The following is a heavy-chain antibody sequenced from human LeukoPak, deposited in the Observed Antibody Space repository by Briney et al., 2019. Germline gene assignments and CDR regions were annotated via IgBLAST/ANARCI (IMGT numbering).Heavy chain of an antibody. V-gene: IGHV3-15*07. CDR3: VRELSGSFDY. D-gene: IGHD3-10*01. CDR2: IKSKTNGGTT. J-gene: IGHJ4*02. Sequence: GGALRLSCAVSGFPFSEAWMNWGRQVPGRGGEWVGLIKSKTNGGTTDYTTPVKGRFTISRDDSKNTLYLQMNSLKIEDTAVYYCVRELSGSFDYWGQGTLVTVSS. CDR1: GFPFSEAW.